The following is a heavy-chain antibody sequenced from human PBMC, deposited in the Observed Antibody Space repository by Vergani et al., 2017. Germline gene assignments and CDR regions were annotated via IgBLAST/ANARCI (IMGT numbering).Heavy chain of an antibody. D-gene: IGHD4-23*01. CDR2: IIPIFGTA. CDR1: GGTFSSYA. Sequence: QVQLVQSGAEVKKPGSSVKVSCKASGGTFSSYAISWVRQAPGQGLEWMGGIIPIFGTANYAQKFQGRVTITADKSTSTAYMELSSLRSEDTAVYYCAGVSTTVVTPSVPLPWYFDLWGRGTLVTVSS. CDR3: AGVSTTVVTPSVPLPWYFDL. J-gene: IGHJ2*01. V-gene: IGHV1-69*06.